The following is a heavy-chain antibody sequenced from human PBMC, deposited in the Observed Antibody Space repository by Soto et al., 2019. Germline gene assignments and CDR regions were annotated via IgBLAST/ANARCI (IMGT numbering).Heavy chain of an antibody. CDR1: GYTFTGYY. Sequence: ASVKVSCKASGYTFTGYYMHWVRQAPGQGLEWMGWINPNSGGTNYAQKFQGRVTMTRDTSISTAYMELSRLRSDDTAVYYCARAGYCTNGVCYPICFAPWGEGTLVTVSS. CDR2: INPNSGGT. V-gene: IGHV1-2*02. CDR3: ARAGYCTNGVCYPICFAP. D-gene: IGHD2-8*01. J-gene: IGHJ5*02.